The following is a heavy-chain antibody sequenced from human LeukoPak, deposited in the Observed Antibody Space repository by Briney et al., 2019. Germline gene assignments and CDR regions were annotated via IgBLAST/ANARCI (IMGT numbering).Heavy chain of an antibody. Sequence: PGGSLRLSCAASGFTFINYVMSWVRQAPGKGLEWVSAISGSGGSTYYADSVKGRFTISRDNSKNTLYLQMNSLRAEDTAVYYCAKTLNDYGSTNWFDPWGQGTLVTVSS. CDR1: GFTFINYV. J-gene: IGHJ5*02. CDR3: AKTLNDYGSTNWFDP. D-gene: IGHD4-17*01. CDR2: ISGSGGST. V-gene: IGHV3-23*01.